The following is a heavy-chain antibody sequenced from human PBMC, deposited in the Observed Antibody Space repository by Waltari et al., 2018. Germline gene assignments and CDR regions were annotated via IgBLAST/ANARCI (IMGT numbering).Heavy chain of an antibody. CDR2: IYYSGST. D-gene: IGHD5-12*01. J-gene: IGHJ5*02. CDR1: GGSISSSRYY. CDR3: ARHWKRSGYRFDP. Sequence: QLQLQESGPGLVKPSETLSLTCTVSGGSISSSRYYWGWIRQSPGKGLEWIGSIYYSGSTYDNPTLKSRVTISGDTSKNQFSLKLSSVTAADTAVYYCARHWKRSGYRFDPWGQGTLVTVSS. V-gene: IGHV4-39*01.